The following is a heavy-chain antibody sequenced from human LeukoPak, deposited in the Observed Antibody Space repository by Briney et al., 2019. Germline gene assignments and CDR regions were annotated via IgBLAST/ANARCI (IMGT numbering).Heavy chain of an antibody. V-gene: IGHV4-59*01. D-gene: IGHD3-10*01. J-gene: IGHJ2*01. Sequence: SETLSLTCTVSGGSISSYYWSWVRHPPGKGLEWVGYIYYSGSTNYNPSLKSRVTISVDTSKNQFSLRLSSVTAADTAVYYCAGSGSGSYYSPWYFDLWGRGALVTVSS. CDR1: GGSISSYY. CDR2: IYYSGST. CDR3: AGSGSGSYYSPWYFDL.